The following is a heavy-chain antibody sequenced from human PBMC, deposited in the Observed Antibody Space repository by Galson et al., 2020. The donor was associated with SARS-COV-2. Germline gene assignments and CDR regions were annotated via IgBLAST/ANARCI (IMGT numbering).Heavy chain of an antibody. CDR1: GFSLSPSGGG. J-gene: IGHJ4*02. CDR2: ISWNDYM. CDR3: VRQQQLIYY. D-gene: IGHD6-13*01. Sequence: SGPTLVKPTQTLTLTCNFSGFSLSPSGGGVGWIRQPPGKALEWPALISWNDYMLYSPSLRSRLTITKDTSTNLVFLTITNVDPADPPTYYSVRQQQLIYYWGQGTLVTVSS. V-gene: IGHV2-5*01.